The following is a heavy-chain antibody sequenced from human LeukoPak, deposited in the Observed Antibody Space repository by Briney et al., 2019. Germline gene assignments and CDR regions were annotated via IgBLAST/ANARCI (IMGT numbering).Heavy chain of an antibody. J-gene: IGHJ4*02. CDR3: ASADGIAVAGQIDY. V-gene: IGHV4-39*01. CDR2: IYYGGST. Sequence: PSETLSLTCTVSGGSISSSSYYWGWIRQPPGKGLEWIGSIYYGGSTYYNPSLKSRVTISVDTSKNQFSLKLSSVTAADTAVYYCASADGIAVAGQIDYWGQGTLVTVSS. D-gene: IGHD6-19*01. CDR1: GGSISSSSYY.